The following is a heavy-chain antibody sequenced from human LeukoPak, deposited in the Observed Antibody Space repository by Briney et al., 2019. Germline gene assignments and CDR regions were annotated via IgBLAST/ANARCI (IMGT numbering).Heavy chain of an antibody. V-gene: IGHV3-53*04. CDR2: IYSGGST. J-gene: IGHJ6*02. D-gene: IGHD5-12*01. CDR1: GFTVSSNY. CDR3: ARDRGYSGYDSSGKYYYYGMDV. Sequence: GGFLSPSWAASGFTVSSNYMSWGRQAPGEGLGWGLVIYSGGSTYYAHSVKGRFTISRHNSKNTLYLQVNSLRAEDTAVYYCARDRGYSGYDSSGKYYYYGMDVWGQGATVTVSS.